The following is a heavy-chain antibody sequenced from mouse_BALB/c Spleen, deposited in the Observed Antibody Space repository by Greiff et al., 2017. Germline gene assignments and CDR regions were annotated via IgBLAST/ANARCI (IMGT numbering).Heavy chain of an antibody. CDR1: GYTFTDYW. CDR3: AAGIYFDY. V-gene: IGHV1-69*01. CDR2: IDTSDSYT. J-gene: IGHJ2*01. Sequence: VQLQQPGAELVMPGASVKMSCKASGYTFTDYWMHWVKQRPGQGLEWIGAIDTSDSYTSYNQKFKGKATLTVDESSSTAYMQLSSLTSEDSAVYYCAAGIYFDYWGQGTTLTGSS.